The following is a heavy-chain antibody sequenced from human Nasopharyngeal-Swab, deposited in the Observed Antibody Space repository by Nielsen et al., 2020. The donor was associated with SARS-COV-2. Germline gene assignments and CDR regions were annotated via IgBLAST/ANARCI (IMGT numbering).Heavy chain of an antibody. J-gene: IGHJ4*02. CDR2: INSDGSST. CDR3: GGCGY. CDR1: GFTFSSYW. V-gene: IGHV3-74*01. Sequence: ETLSLTCAASGFTFSSYWMHWVRQAPGKGLVWVSRINSDGSSTSYADSVKGRFTISRDNAKNTLYLQMNSLRAEDTAVYYCGGCGYWGQGTLVTVSS.